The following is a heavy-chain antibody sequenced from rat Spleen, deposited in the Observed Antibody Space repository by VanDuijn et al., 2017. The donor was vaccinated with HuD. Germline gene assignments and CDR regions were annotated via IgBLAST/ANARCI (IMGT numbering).Heavy chain of an antibody. J-gene: IGHJ4*01. CDR2: ISYDGITT. Sequence: EVQLVESGGGLVQPGRSLKLSCAASGFTFSDYNMAWVRQAPKKGLEWVAAISYDGITTYYRDSVRGRFTISSDNAKTTLYLRMDSLRSEDTATYYCARQGNNWVMDAWGQGASVTVSS. V-gene: IGHV5-7*01. D-gene: IGHD1-10*01. CDR3: ARQGNNWVMDA. CDR1: GFTFSDYN.